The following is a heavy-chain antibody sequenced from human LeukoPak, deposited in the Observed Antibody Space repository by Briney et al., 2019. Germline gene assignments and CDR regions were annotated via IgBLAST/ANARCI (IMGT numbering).Heavy chain of an antibody. CDR1: GGSISSGDYY. D-gene: IGHD3-22*01. J-gene: IGHJ4*02. V-gene: IGHV4-30-4*01. CDR3: ARHASRYDSSGYYYFDY. CDR2: IYNSGST. Sequence: SETLSLTCTVSGGSISSGDYYWSWIRQPPGKGLEWIGYIYNSGSTYYNPSLKSRVSTSVDTSKNQFSLELTSVTAADTAVYYCARHASRYDSSGYYYFDYWGQGTLVTVSS.